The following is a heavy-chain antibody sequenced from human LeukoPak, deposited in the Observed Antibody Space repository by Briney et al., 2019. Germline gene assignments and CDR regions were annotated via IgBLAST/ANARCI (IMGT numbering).Heavy chain of an antibody. V-gene: IGHV4-31*03. Sequence: SQILSLTCSVSGGSISSGGYYWSWIRQHPGKGLEWIGYIYYSGSTYYNPSLKSRVTISVDTSKNQFSLKLSSVTAADTAVYYCARDPGGYSSSWYFDYWGQGTLVTVSS. CDR1: GGSISSGGYY. J-gene: IGHJ4*02. CDR2: IYYSGST. CDR3: ARDPGGYSSSWYFDY. D-gene: IGHD6-13*01.